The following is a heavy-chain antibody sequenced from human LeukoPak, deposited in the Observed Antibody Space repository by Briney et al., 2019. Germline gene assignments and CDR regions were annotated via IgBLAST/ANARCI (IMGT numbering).Heavy chain of an antibody. D-gene: IGHD3-10*01. J-gene: IGHJ4*02. CDR3: ARAKGTMVRGAIRRLYYFDY. CDR1: GGSFSGYY. V-gene: IGHV4-34*01. CDR2: INHSGST. Sequence: PSETLSLTCAVYGGSFSGYYWSWIRQPPGKGLEWIGEINHSGSTNYNPSLKSRVTISVDTSKNQFSLKLSSVTAADTAVYYCARAKGTMVRGAIRRLYYFDYWGQGTLVTVSS.